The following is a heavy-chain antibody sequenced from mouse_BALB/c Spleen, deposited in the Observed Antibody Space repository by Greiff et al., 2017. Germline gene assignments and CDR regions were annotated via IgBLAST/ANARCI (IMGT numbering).Heavy chain of an antibody. J-gene: IGHJ4*01. CDR3: ARGGDYDWYYAMDY. CDR1: GFTFSSYG. V-gene: IGHV5-6*01. Sequence: EVKLMESGGDLVKPGGSLKLSCAASGFTFSSYGMSWVRQTPDKRLEWVATISSGGSYTYYPDSVKGRFTISRDNAKNTLYLQMSSLKSEDTAMYYCARGGDYDWYYAMDYWGQGTSVTVSS. CDR2: ISSGGSYT. D-gene: IGHD2-4*01.